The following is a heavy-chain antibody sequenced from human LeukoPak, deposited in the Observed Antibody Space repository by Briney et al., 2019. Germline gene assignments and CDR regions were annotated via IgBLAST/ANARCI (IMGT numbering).Heavy chain of an antibody. Sequence: ASVKVSCKASGYTFTSYDINWVRQATGQGLEWMGWMNPNSGNTGYAQKFQGRVTMTRNTSISTAYMELSSLRSEDTAVYYCARDSFINGDGYNAPYYYYGMDVWGQGTTVTVSS. CDR2: MNPNSGNT. V-gene: IGHV1-8*01. D-gene: IGHD5-24*01. CDR3: ARDSFINGDGYNAPYYYYGMDV. J-gene: IGHJ6*02. CDR1: GYTFTSYD.